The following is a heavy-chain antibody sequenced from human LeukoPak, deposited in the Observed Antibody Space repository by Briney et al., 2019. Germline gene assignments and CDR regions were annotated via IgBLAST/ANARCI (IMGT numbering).Heavy chain of an antibody. J-gene: IGHJ5*02. V-gene: IGHV1-69*01. D-gene: IGHD2-2*01. CDR1: GGTFSSYA. CDR3: AHSSLVVPAAPNWFDP. Sequence: ASVKVSCKASGGTFSSYAISWVRQAPGQGLEWMGGIIPIFGTANYAQKFQGRVTITADESTSTAYMELSSLRSEDTAVYYCAHSSLVVPAAPNWFDPWGQGTLVTVSS. CDR2: IIPIFGTA.